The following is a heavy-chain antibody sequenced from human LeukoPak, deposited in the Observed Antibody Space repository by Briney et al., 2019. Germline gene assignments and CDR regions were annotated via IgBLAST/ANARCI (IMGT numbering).Heavy chain of an antibody. D-gene: IGHD3-22*01. V-gene: IGHV1-69*13. CDR3: ARVGYYYDSSGSYLY. J-gene: IGHJ4*02. Sequence: ASVKVSCKASGGTFSSYAISWVRQAPGQGLEWMGGIIPIFGTANYAQKFQGRVTITADESTSTAYMELSSLRSEDTAVYYCARVGYYYDSSGSYLYWGQGTLVTVSS. CDR2: IIPIFGTA. CDR1: GGTFSSYA.